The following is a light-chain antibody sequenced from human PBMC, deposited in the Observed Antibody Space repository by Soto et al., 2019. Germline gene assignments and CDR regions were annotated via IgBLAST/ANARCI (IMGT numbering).Light chain of an antibody. CDR2: AAS. CDR1: QGISSY. Sequence: AIRMTQSPSSLSASTGDRVTITCRASQGISSYLAWYQQKPGKAPKLLIYAASTLQSGVPSRFSGSGSGTYFTLTISCLQSEDFATYYCQQYYSYPLHTFGGRTKVNI. J-gene: IGKJ4*01. CDR3: QQYYSYPLHT. V-gene: IGKV1-8*01.